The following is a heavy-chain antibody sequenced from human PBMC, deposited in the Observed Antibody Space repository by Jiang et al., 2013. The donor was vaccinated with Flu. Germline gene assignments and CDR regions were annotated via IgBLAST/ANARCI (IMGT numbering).Heavy chain of an antibody. D-gene: IGHD3-22*01. CDR1: GGSISSYY. J-gene: IGHJ2*01. CDR3: ARDGSSGYYSSWYFDL. V-gene: IGHV4-59*01. Sequence: GSGLVKPSETLSLTCTVSGGSISSYYWSWIRQPPGKGLEWIGYIYYSGSTNYNPSLKSRVTISVDTSKNQFSLKLSSVTAADTAVYYCARDGSSGYYSSWYFDLWGRGTLVTVSS. CDR2: IYYSGST.